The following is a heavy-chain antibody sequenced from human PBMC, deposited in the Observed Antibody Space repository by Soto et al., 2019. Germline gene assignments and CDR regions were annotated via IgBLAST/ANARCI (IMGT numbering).Heavy chain of an antibody. CDR2: MNPNSGNT. V-gene: IGHV1-8*01. D-gene: IGHD3-3*01. J-gene: IGHJ5*02. CDR1: GYTFTSYD. Sequence: ASVKVSCKASGYTFTSYDINWVRQATGQGLEWMGWMNPNSGNTGYAQKFQGRVTMTRNTSISTAYMELSSLRSEDTAVYYCASRMYYDFWSGKRGPDPWGQGKLVTVSS. CDR3: ASRMYYDFWSGKRGPDP.